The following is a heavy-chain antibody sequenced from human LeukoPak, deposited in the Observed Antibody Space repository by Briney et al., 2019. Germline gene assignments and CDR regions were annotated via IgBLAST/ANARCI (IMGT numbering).Heavy chain of an antibody. V-gene: IGHV4-39*07. J-gene: IGHJ4*02. Sequence: SETLSLTCTVSGGSISSSSYYWSWIRQPPGKGLEWIGEINHSGSTNYNPSLKSRVTISVDTSKNQFSLKLSSVTAADTAMYYCASDRPKYCTNGVCLGSFDYWGQGTLVTVSS. CDR2: INHSGST. D-gene: IGHD2-8*01. CDR3: ASDRPKYCTNGVCLGSFDY. CDR1: GGSISSSSYY.